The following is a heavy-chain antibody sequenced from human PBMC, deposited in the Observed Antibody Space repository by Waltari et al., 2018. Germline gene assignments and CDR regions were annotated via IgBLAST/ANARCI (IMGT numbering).Heavy chain of an antibody. CDR1: GFTVSNNF. J-gene: IGHJ4*02. CDR2: IYSGGRP. D-gene: IGHD3-3*01. V-gene: IGHV3-53*01. Sequence: EVQLVESGGGSIQPGGSLRLSCAASGFTVSNNFLMWVRQAPGKGLEWVSLIYSGGRPYYADSVQGRFTISRDTSKNTMQLQMNSLRGEDTAVYYCASDPTLFGIRQNYFDSWGQGTQVTVSS. CDR3: ASDPTLFGIRQNYFDS.